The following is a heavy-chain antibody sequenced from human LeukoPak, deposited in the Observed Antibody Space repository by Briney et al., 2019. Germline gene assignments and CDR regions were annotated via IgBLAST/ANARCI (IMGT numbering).Heavy chain of an antibody. CDR1: GFSFSNYG. CDR3: ARDHQDAFDI. Sequence: GGSLRLSCAASGFSFSNYGMHWVRQAPGKGLEGVALISYDGNNEYYADSVKGRFTISRDNAKNSLYLQMNSLRAEDTAVYYCARDHQDAFDIWGQGTMVTVSS. V-gene: IGHV3-30*03. CDR2: ISYDGNNE. J-gene: IGHJ3*02.